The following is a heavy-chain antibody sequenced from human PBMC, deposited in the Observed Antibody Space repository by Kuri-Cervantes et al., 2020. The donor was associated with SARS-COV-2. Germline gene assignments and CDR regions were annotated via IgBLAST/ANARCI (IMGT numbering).Heavy chain of an antibody. CDR1: GGSISSSSYY. V-gene: IGHV4-39*01. CDR3: ARVYSGFDY. CDR2: IYYSGST. D-gene: IGHD1-26*01. Sequence: GSLRLSCTVSGGSISSSSYYWGWIRQPPGKGLEWIGSIYYSGSTYYNPSLKSRVTISVDTSKNQFSLKLSSVTAADTAVYYCARVYSGFDYWGQGTLVTVSS. J-gene: IGHJ4*02.